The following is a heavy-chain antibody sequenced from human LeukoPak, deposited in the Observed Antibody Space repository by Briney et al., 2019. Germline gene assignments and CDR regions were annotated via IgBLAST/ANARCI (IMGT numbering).Heavy chain of an antibody. CDR1: GGSISSYY. D-gene: IGHD3-22*01. CDR2: IYYSGST. J-gene: IGHJ4*02. V-gene: IGHV4-59*01. Sequence: SETLSLTCTVSGGSISSYYWSWIRQPPGKGLEWIGYIYYSGSTNYNPSLKSRVTISVDTSKNQFSLKLSSVTAADTAVYYCARSGGRYYYYDSSGYPYIDYWGQGTLVTVSS. CDR3: ARSGGRYYYYDSSGYPYIDY.